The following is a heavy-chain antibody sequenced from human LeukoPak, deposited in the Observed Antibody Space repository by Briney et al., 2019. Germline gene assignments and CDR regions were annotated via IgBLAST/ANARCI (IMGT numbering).Heavy chain of an antibody. V-gene: IGHV1-2*02. CDR2: INPNSGGT. CDR1: GYSFTGYY. CDR3: SRTLPDSYYYDSSGYFFDY. Sequence: SSVKVSCMACGYSFTGYYMHWVRQAPGQGREWMGWINPNSGGTNYAQKFQGRVTMTRDKSLSAVYMEVSRLDSDDQAVLYFSRTLPDSYYYDSSGYFFDYWGQGTLVTVSS. J-gene: IGHJ4*02. D-gene: IGHD3-22*01.